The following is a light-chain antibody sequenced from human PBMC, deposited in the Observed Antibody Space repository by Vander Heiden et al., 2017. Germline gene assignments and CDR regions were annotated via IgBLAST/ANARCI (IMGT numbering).Light chain of an antibody. CDR3: PYYDSSLSVV. CDR2: SNT. Sequence: QSVWTQPPPVFGAPGQRIIISCTGRSSNIGAGYGVHWYQQLPGTPPKLLIYSNTSRPSGVPGRFSGSKSGKSDSLTITGLQAEDAADYYCPYYDSSLSVVFGGGTKLTVI. CDR1: SSNIGAGYG. J-gene: IGLJ2*01. V-gene: IGLV1-40*01.